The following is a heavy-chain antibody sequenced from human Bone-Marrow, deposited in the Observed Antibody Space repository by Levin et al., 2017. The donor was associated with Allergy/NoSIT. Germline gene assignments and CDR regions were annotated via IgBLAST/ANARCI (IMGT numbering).Heavy chain of an antibody. CDR2: ISAYNGNT. CDR3: ARDGGSTWGSFDAFDI. Sequence: ASVKVSCKASGYTFTNYGFNWVRQAPGQGLEWMGLISAYNGNTNYAQKFQGRVTMTTDTSTSTAYMELMSLKSDDTAVYYCARDGGSTWGSFDAFDIWGQGTMVTVSS. V-gene: IGHV1-18*01. CDR1: GYTFTNYG. J-gene: IGHJ3*02. D-gene: IGHD2/OR15-2a*01.